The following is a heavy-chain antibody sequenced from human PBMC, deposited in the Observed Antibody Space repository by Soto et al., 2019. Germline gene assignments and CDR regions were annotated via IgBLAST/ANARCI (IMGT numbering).Heavy chain of an antibody. CDR3: GRGRSGELVVFY. Sequence: QVQLVQSGAEVKKSGASVKVSCKASGYTFTGYYIHWVRQAPGQGPEWMGEIGPNRGDTRYAQKFQGRVTMTRDTSITTVYMELSNLSPDDTAVHYCGRGRSGELVVFYWGQGTLVTVYS. CDR2: IGPNRGDT. V-gene: IGHV1-2*02. D-gene: IGHD1-7*01. J-gene: IGHJ4*02. CDR1: GYTFTGYY.